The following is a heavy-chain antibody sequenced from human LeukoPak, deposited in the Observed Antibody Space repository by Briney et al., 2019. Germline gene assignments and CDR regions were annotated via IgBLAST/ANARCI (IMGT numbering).Heavy chain of an antibody. CDR3: ARGRRAYYYYYMDV. CDR2: IYYSGST. V-gene: IGHV4-59*11. CDR1: GGSISSHY. Sequence: SETLSLTCTVSGGSISSHYWSWIRQPPGKGLEWSGYIYYSGSTNYNSSLKSRVTISVDTSKNQFSLKLSSVTAADTAVYYCARGRRAYYYYYMDVWGKGTTVTVPS. J-gene: IGHJ6*03.